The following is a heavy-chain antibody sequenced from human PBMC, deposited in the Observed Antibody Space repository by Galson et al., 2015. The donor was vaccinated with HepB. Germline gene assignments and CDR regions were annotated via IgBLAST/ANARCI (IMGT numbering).Heavy chain of an antibody. Sequence: SLRLSCAASGFAFDDYAMHWVRQAPGKGLEWVSGISWNSGSIGYADSVKGRFTISRDNAKHSLYLQMNSLRAEDTALYYCAKDMKALLWFGELPPTFGYWGQGTLVTVSS. CDR1: GFAFDDYA. CDR2: ISWNSGSI. J-gene: IGHJ4*02. D-gene: IGHD3-10*01. CDR3: AKDMKALLWFGELPPTFGY. V-gene: IGHV3-9*01.